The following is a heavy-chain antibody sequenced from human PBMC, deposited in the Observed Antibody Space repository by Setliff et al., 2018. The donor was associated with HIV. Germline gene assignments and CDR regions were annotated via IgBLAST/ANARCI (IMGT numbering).Heavy chain of an antibody. D-gene: IGHD4-17*01. CDR3: ARYDYGDFDY. CDR2: IYTSGST. J-gene: IGHJ4*02. V-gene: IGHV4-4*08. CDR1: GGSMSTYY. Sequence: TLSLTCTVSGGSMSTYYWSWIRQPPGKGLEWIGYIYTSGSTNYNPSLRSRVTISVDTSKNQFSLNLSSVTAADTAVYYCARYDYGDFDYWGQGTPVTVSS.